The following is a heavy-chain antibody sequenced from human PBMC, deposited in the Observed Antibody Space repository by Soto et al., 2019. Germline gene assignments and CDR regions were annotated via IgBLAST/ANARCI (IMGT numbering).Heavy chain of an antibody. CDR2: INPSGGST. D-gene: IGHD3-22*01. CDR1: GYTFTSYY. Sequence: ASVKVSCKASGYTFTSYYMHWVRQAPGQGLEWMGIINPSGGSTGYAQKFRGRVTMTRDTSTSTVYMELSSLRSEDTAVYYCARGTNTYYYDSSGHYRWFDPWGQGTLVTVSS. V-gene: IGHV1-46*01. J-gene: IGHJ5*02. CDR3: ARGTNTYYYDSSGHYRWFDP.